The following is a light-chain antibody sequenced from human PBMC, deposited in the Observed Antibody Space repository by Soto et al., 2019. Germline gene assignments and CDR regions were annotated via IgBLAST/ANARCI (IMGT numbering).Light chain of an antibody. J-gene: IGLJ3*02. CDR2: EAY. CDR1: SSDVGSYSL. CDR3: CSYAGSSTWV. Sequence: QSALTQPASVSGSPGQSITMSGSGTSSDVGSYSLVSWFQQHPGKAPKLMIYEAYKRPSGVSNRFSGSKSGNTASLTISGLQAEDEADYYCCSYAGSSTWVFGGGTKLTVL. V-gene: IGLV2-23*01.